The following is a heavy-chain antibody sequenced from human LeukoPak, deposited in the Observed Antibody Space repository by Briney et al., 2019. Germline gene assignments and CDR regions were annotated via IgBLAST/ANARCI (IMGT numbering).Heavy chain of an antibody. CDR1: GYTFTSYD. D-gene: IGHD4-17*01. V-gene: IGHV1-8*03. J-gene: IGHJ2*01. Sequence: ASVKVSCKASGYTFTSYDINWVRQATGQGLEWMGWMNPNSGNTGYAQKSQGRVTITRNTSISTAYMELSSLRSEGTAVYYCARADYGDYGYFDLWGRGTLVTVSS. CDR2: MNPNSGNT. CDR3: ARADYGDYGYFDL.